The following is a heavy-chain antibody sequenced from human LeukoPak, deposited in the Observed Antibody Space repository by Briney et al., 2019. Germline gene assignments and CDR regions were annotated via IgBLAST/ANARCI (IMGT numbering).Heavy chain of an antibody. CDR3: ARDTYYYDSSGYHQFDY. CDR2: INPNSGGT. Sequence: GASVKVSCKASGYTFTGYYMHWVRQAPGQGLEWMGWINPNSGGTNYAQKFQGRVTMTRDTSISTAYMELSRLRSDDTAVYYCARDTYYYDSSGYHQFDYWGQGTLVTVSS. J-gene: IGHJ4*02. V-gene: IGHV1-2*02. D-gene: IGHD3-22*01. CDR1: GYTFTGYY.